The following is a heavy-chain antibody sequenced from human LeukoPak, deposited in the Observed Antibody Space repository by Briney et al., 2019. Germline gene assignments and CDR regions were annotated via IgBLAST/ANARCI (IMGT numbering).Heavy chain of an antibody. CDR1: GFTFSGYS. V-gene: IGHV3-21*04. CDR3: ARATTTRTRFDY. CDR2: FGTRSTSI. Sequence: GGSLRLSCTASGFTFSGYSMNWIRQAPGKGLEWVSSFGTRSTSIYHAGSVKGRFAISRDNAKNSLYLQMNSLRDEDTAVYFCARATTTRTRFDYWGQGTLVTVSS. D-gene: IGHD4-17*01. J-gene: IGHJ4*02.